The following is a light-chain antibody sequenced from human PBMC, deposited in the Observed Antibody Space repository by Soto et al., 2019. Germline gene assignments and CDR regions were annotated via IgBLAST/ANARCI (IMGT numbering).Light chain of an antibody. J-gene: IGKJ4*01. Sequence: EIVVTQSPATLSVSPGERATLSCRASQSVSSNLAWYQQKPGQAPRLLIYSASTRATGIPARFSGSGSGTEFTLTISSLQSEDFALYYCQQYNNWLSFGGGTKVEIK. CDR3: QQYNNWLS. V-gene: IGKV3-15*01. CDR2: SAS. CDR1: QSVSSN.